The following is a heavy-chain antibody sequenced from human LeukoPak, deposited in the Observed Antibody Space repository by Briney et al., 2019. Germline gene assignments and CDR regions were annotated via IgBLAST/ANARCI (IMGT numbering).Heavy chain of an antibody. Sequence: PGGSLRLSCAASGSTFSSYAMSWVRQAPGKGLEWVSAISGSGGSTYYADSVKGRFTISRDNSKNTLYLQMNSLRAEDTAVYYCAKDRTSEKYYYDSIDAFDIWGQGTMVTVSS. CDR1: GSTFSSYA. CDR2: ISGSGGST. V-gene: IGHV3-23*01. D-gene: IGHD3-22*01. J-gene: IGHJ3*02. CDR3: AKDRTSEKYYYDSIDAFDI.